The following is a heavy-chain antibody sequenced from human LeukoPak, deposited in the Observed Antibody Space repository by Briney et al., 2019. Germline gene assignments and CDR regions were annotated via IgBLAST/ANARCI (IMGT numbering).Heavy chain of an antibody. J-gene: IGHJ4*02. CDR3: ARDEVVVAATLANDY. V-gene: IGHV1-2*02. CDR2: INPNSGGT. Sequence: ASVKVSCKASGYTFTGYYMHWVRQAPGQGLVWMGWINPNSGGTNYAQKFQGRVTMTRDTSISTAYMELSRLRSDDTAVYYCARDEVVVAATLANDYWGQGTLVTVSS. D-gene: IGHD2-15*01. CDR1: GYTFTGYY.